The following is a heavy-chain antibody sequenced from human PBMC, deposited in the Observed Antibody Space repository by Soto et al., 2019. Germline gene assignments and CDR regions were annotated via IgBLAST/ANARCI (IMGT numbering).Heavy chain of an antibody. Sequence: SETLSLTCTVSGGSISSYYWSWIRQPPGKGLEWIGYIYYSGSTNYNPSLKSRVTISVDTSKNQFSLKLSSVTAADTAVYYCARTGIELTGPYYYYYMDVWGKGTTVTVSS. CDR1: GGSISSYY. V-gene: IGHV4-59*08. CDR2: IYYSGST. CDR3: ARTGIELTGPYYYYYMDV. D-gene: IGHD2-8*01. J-gene: IGHJ6*03.